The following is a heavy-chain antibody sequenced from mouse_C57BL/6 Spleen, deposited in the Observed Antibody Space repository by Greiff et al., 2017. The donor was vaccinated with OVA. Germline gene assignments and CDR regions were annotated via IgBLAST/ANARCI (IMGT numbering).Heavy chain of an antibody. CDR2: ISYDGST. CDR3: ARGGDGFAWFAY. D-gene: IGHD2-3*01. V-gene: IGHV3-6*01. CDR1: GYSITSGYY. Sequence: EVKLMESGPGLVKPSQSLSLTCSVTGYSITSGYYWNWIRQLPGNKLEWMGYISYDGSTNYNPSLKNRISITRDTYKNQFFLQLNSVTTEDSATYYFARGGDGFAWFAYWGQGTLVTVSA. J-gene: IGHJ3*01.